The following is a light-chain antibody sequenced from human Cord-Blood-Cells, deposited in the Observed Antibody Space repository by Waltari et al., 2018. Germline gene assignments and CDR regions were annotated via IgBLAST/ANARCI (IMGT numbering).Light chain of an antibody. CDR2: EGS. CDR1: SSDVGSYNL. CDR3: CSYAGSVV. J-gene: IGLJ2*01. Sequence: PGQSITISCTGTSSDVGSYNLVSWYQQHPGKAPKLMIYEGSKRPSGASNRFSGSKSGNTASLTISGLQAEDEADYYCCSYAGSVVFGGGTKLTVL. V-gene: IGLV2-23*01.